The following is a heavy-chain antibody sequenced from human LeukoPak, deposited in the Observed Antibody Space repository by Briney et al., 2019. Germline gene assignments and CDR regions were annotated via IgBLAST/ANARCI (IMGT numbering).Heavy chain of an antibody. Sequence: SETLSLTCTVSGGSINSGSYYWSWIRQPAGKGLEWIGFVYYNGGAMYNPSLKSRVSMSADTSKNQFSLLLSSVTAVDTAVYYCARIQESQGSSSFYYYMDVWGSGTTVTVSS. D-gene: IGHD3-10*01. V-gene: IGHV4-61*10. CDR3: ARIQESQGSSSFYYYMDV. J-gene: IGHJ6*03. CDR1: GGSINSGSYY. CDR2: VYYNGGA.